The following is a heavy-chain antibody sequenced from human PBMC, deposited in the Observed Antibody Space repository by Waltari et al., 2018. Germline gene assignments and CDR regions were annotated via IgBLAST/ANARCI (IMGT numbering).Heavy chain of an antibody. Sequence: QVQLVQSGAEMKKPGSSVKVSCKLSGGTFNSYAINWVRQAPAQGLEWVGGIHPLIGIENYAQNLQGRVTIIADESTSTTYMELTSLRFEDTALYYCAREGGTTGVFDIWGQGTLVTVSS. V-gene: IGHV1-69*12. CDR1: GGTFNSYA. CDR2: IHPLIGIE. D-gene: IGHD1-1*01. CDR3: AREGGTTGVFDI. J-gene: IGHJ3*02.